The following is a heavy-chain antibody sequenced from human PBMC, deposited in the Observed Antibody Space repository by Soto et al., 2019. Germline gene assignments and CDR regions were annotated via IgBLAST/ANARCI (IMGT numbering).Heavy chain of an antibody. CDR2: IKTDGTYA. CDR3: AAGGSGYYAN. Sequence: EVPLVESGGDLVQPGGSLRLSCAASGFTFSTYWMHWVRQAPGKGLLWVSRIKTDGTYATYADSVKGRFTISRDNAKNTLYLQMSSLRVKDAAVYYCAAGGSGYYANWGQGTLVTVSS. D-gene: IGHD3-22*01. J-gene: IGHJ4*02. CDR1: GFTFSTYW. V-gene: IGHV3-74*01.